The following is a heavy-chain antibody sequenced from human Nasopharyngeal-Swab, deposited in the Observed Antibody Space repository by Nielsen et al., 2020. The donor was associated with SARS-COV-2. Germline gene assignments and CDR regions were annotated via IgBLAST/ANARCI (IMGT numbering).Heavy chain of an antibody. D-gene: IGHD2-21*02. CDR3: ARELLTDCGGDCPFDY. CDR2: ISAYNGNT. J-gene: IGHJ4*02. V-gene: IGHV1-18*04. Sequence: ASVKVSCKASGYTFTSYGISWVRQAPGHGLEWMGWISAYNGNTNYAQKLQGRVTMTTDTSTSTAYMELRSLRTDDTAVYYCARELLTDCGGDCPFDYWGQGTLVTVSS. CDR1: GYTFTSYG.